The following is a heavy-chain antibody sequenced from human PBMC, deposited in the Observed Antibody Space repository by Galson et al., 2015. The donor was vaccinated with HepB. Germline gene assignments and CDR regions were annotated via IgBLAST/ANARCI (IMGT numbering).Heavy chain of an antibody. CDR1: GFTFSNYA. Sequence: SLRLSCAASGFTFSNYALTWVRQAPGKGLESVSGITDSGSTTYYADSVKGRFTISRDNSKNTLYLQMNSLRTEDTAVYYCAKVIVVVPAAINCYFDFWGRGTLVTVSS. J-gene: IGHJ2*01. CDR2: ITDSGSTT. V-gene: IGHV3-23*01. D-gene: IGHD2-2*01. CDR3: AKVIVVVPAAINCYFDF.